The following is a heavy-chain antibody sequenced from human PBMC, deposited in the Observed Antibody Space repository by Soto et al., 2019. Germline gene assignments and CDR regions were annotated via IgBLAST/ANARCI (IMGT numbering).Heavy chain of an antibody. CDR3: ARDYITIFGVVMSYYMDV. CDR1: GFTFSSSS. D-gene: IGHD3-3*01. J-gene: IGHJ6*03. V-gene: IGHV3-48*01. Sequence: GGSLRLSCAASGFTFSSSSMNWVRQAPGKGLEWVSYISSSSRTIYYADSVKGRFTISRDNAKNSLYLQMNSLRAEDTAVYYCARDYITIFGVVMSYYMDVWGKGTTVTVSS. CDR2: ISSSSRTI.